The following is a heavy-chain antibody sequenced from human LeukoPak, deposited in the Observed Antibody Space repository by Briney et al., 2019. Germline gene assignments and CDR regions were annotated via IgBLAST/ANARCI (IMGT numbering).Heavy chain of an antibody. CDR3: ARDRILSRTYYFDD. CDR2: IYTGGFT. Sequence: GGSLRLSCAASGFIVSDSYMSWVRQAPGRGLEWLAVIYTGGFTYYADSVQGRFSISRDDSKNIVSLQLTRLRVEDTAVYYCARDRILSRTYYFDDWGQGTLVTVSS. CDR1: GFIVSDSY. J-gene: IGHJ4*02. V-gene: IGHV3-66*01. D-gene: IGHD2-15*01.